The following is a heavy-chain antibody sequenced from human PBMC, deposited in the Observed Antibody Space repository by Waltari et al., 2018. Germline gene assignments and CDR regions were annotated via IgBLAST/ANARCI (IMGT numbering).Heavy chain of an antibody. J-gene: IGHJ6*03. CDR3: ARIGVPAYYYYYMDV. V-gene: IGHV4-39*07. D-gene: IGHD2-2*01. CDR1: GGSISSSSYY. Sequence: QLQLQESGPGLVKPSEPLSLTCTVSGGSISSSSYYWGWIRQPPGKGAEGIGNIEYRGSTYYNPSVKSRVTISEDTSKNQFSLKLSSVTAADTAVYYCARIGVPAYYYYYMDVWGKGTTVTISS. CDR2: IEYRGST.